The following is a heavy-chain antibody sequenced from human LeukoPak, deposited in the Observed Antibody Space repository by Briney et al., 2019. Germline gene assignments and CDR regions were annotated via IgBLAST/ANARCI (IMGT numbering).Heavy chain of an antibody. CDR1: GYTFTSYD. J-gene: IGHJ6*03. D-gene: IGHD3-10*01. CDR2: MNPNSDNT. V-gene: IGHV1-8*03. CDR3: AREAGSYGSGKNYYYYYMDV. Sequence: ASVTVSCKASGYTFTSYDINWVRQAPGQGLEWMGWMNPNSDNTGYAQKFQGRVTITRNTSISTAYMELRSLRSDDTAVYYCAREAGSYGSGKNYYYYYMDVWGKGTTVTISS.